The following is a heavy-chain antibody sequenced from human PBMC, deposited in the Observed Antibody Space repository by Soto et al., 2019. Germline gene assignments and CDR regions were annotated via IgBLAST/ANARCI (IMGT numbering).Heavy chain of an antibody. D-gene: IGHD2-15*01. Sequence: EVQLLESGGGLVQPGGSLRLSCAASGFTFSSYAMNWVRQAPGKGLEWVSAISGSGGSTYYADSVKGRFTISRDNSKNTLYLQMNSLRAEDTAVYYCAKDLGSRPPDYYYYGMDVWGQGTTVTVSS. V-gene: IGHV3-23*01. CDR3: AKDLGSRPPDYYYYGMDV. J-gene: IGHJ6*02. CDR2: ISGSGGST. CDR1: GFTFSSYA.